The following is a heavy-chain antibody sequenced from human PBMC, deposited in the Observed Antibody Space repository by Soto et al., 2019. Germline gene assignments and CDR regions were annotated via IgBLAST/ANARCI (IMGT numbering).Heavy chain of an antibody. CDR2: IWYDGSNK. D-gene: IGHD3-16*01. CDR1: GFTFSSYG. CDR3: ATSSSYTFYFDY. J-gene: IGHJ4*02. Sequence: QVQLVESGGGVVQPGRSLRLSCAASGFTFSSYGMHWVRQAPSKGLEWVAVIWYDGSNKYYADSVKGRFTISRDNSKNTLYLQMNSLRAEDTAVYYCATSSSYTFYFDYWGQGTLVTVSS. V-gene: IGHV3-33*01.